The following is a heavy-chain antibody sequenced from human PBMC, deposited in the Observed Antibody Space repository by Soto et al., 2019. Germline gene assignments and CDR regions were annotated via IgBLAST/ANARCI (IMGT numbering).Heavy chain of an antibody. CDR3: ARGAPYYDFWSGYYHQNWFDP. CDR2: MNPNSGNT. V-gene: IGHV1-8*01. Sequence: ASVKFSCKASGYTFTSYDINWVRQATGQGLEWMGCMNPNSGNTGYAQKFQGIVTMTRNTSISTAYMELSSLRSEDTAVYYCARGAPYYDFWSGYYHQNWFDPWGQGTLVTVPS. CDR1: GYTFTSYD. D-gene: IGHD3-3*01. J-gene: IGHJ5*02.